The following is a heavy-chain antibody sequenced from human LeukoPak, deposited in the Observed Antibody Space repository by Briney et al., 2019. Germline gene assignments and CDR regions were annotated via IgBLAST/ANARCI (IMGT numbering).Heavy chain of an antibody. V-gene: IGHV4-39*07. D-gene: IGHD3-22*01. CDR3: AACYYYDSSGYPNFDY. Sequence: SETLSLTCTVSGGSISSSNYYWAWIRQPPGKGLEWIGNIHYSGSTYYNASLNSRITMSIDTSKNQFSLKLSSVTAADTAVYYCAACYYYDSSGYPNFDYWGQGTLVTVSS. CDR2: IHYSGST. CDR1: GGSISSSNYY. J-gene: IGHJ4*02.